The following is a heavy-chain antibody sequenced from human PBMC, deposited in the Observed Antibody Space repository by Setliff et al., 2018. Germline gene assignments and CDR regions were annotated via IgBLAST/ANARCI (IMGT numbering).Heavy chain of an antibody. CDR3: ARDGGMGMVKGYYYGLDA. CDR1: GFTVSSFS. J-gene: IGHJ6*02. D-gene: IGHD5-18*01. V-gene: IGHV3-30*03. CDR2: LSDDGSNE. Sequence: PGGSLRLSCAASGFTVSSFSMHWVRQAPVKGLDWVATLSDDGSNEFYADSVKGRFTIFRDNSKNTLYLQMNSLRVEDTAVYYCARDGGMGMVKGYYYGLDAWGPGTSVTVSS.